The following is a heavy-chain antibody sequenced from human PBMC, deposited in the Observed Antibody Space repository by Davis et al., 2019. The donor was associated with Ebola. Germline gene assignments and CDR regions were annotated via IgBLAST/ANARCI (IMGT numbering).Heavy chain of an antibody. CDR3: AKDLSTFYANYDFWSGYYTSYFDY. V-gene: IGHV3-7*03. CDR1: GISFGTNW. J-gene: IGHJ4*02. CDR2: MAQDGSQI. Sequence: GESLKISCAASGISFGTNWMSWVRQAPGKGLEWVANMAQDGSQIYYVDSVKGRFTISRDNSKNTLYLQMNSLRAEDTAVYYCAKDLSTFYANYDFWSGYYTSYFDYWGQGTLVTVSS. D-gene: IGHD3-3*01.